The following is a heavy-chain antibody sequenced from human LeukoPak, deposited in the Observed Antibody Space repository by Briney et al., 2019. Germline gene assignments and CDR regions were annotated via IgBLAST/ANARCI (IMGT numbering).Heavy chain of an antibody. D-gene: IGHD6-13*01. CDR3: AILNLLPRQQLALDY. Sequence: GASVKVSCMASGYTFTSYGISWVRQAPGQGLEWMGWISAYNGNTNYAQKLQGRVTMTTDTSTSTAYMELRSLRSDDTAVYYCAILNLLPRQQLALDYWGQGTLVTVSS. CDR2: ISAYNGNT. V-gene: IGHV1-18*01. J-gene: IGHJ4*02. CDR1: GYTFTSYG.